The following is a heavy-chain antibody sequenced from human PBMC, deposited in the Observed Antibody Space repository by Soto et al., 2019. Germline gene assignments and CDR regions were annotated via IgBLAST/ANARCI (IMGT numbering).Heavy chain of an antibody. CDR3: AREYCSGGRCYPDAFDV. D-gene: IGHD2-15*01. CDR2: ISSSSRYI. Sequence: EVQLVESGGGLVKPGGSLRLSCAASGFSFTSYSMNWVRQAPGKGLEWVSSISSSSRYIYYADSVKGRFTTSRDNAKNSLYLQMNSLRVEDTAVFYCAREYCSGGRCYPDAFDVWGQGTMVTVSS. V-gene: IGHV3-21*01. CDR1: GFSFTSYS. J-gene: IGHJ3*01.